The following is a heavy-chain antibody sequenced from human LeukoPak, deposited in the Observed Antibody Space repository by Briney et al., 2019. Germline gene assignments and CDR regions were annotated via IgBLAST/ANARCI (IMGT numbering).Heavy chain of an antibody. CDR1: GFTFSSYG. CDR3: AKSGYNRFDY. Sequence: GGSLRLSCAASGFTFSSYGMHWVRQAPGKGLEWVAFIRYDGSNKYYADSVKGRFTISRDSSKNTLYLQMNSLRADDTAVYYCAKSGYNRFDYWGQGTLVTVSS. V-gene: IGHV3-30*02. J-gene: IGHJ4*02. D-gene: IGHD5-24*01. CDR2: IRYDGSNK.